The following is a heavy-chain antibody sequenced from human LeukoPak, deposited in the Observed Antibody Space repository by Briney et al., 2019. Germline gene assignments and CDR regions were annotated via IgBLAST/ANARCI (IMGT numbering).Heavy chain of an antibody. CDR2: FDPEDGET. Sequence: ASVKVSCKVSGYTLTELSMHWVRQAPGKGLEWMGGFDPEDGETIYAQKFQGRVTMTEDTSADTAYMELSSLRSEDTAVYYCATDLTRGGYYFDYWGQGTLVTVSS. V-gene: IGHV1-24*01. CDR1: GYTLTELS. D-gene: IGHD3-10*01. J-gene: IGHJ4*02. CDR3: ATDLTRGGYYFDY.